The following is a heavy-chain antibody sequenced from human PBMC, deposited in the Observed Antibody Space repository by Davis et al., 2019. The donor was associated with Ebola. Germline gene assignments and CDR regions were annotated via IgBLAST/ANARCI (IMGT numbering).Heavy chain of an antibody. CDR1: GGSMSSYY. Sequence: SETLSLTCTVSGGSMSSYYWSWIRQPPGKGLEWIGYIYYSGSTNYNPSLKSRVTISVDTSKNQFSLKLSSVTAADTAVYYCARVYYDFWSGYYTGTWFDPWGQGTLVTVSS. D-gene: IGHD3-3*01. CDR2: IYYSGST. CDR3: ARVYYDFWSGYYTGTWFDP. V-gene: IGHV4-59*01. J-gene: IGHJ5*02.